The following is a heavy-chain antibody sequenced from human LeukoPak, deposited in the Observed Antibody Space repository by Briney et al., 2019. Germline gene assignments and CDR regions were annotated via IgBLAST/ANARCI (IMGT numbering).Heavy chain of an antibody. CDR3: AGPRYAPDAFDI. J-gene: IGHJ3*02. CDR2: ISNSGTIM. CDR1: GCTFSRYE. D-gene: IGHD2-8*01. Sequence: PGGSLRLSCAASGCTFSRYEMNWVRQAPGKGLEWVSYISNSGTIMYYADSVKGRFTISRDNAKNSLYLQMNSLRAEDTAVYYCAGPRYAPDAFDIWSQGTMVTVSS. V-gene: IGHV3-48*03.